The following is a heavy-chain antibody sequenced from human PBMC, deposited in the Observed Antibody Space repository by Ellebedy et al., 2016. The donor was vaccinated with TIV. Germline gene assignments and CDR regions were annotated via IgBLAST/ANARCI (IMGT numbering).Heavy chain of an antibody. Sequence: GESLKISXAASGFTFTSYAMTRVRQAPGKGLDWVSIISGGGDITNHADSVKGRFTISRDNSKNTLYLQMNSLRAEDTAVYYCAKGVGPYCESGCYSRVLDSWGQGTLVTVSS. V-gene: IGHV3-23*01. CDR1: GFTFTSYA. CDR3: AKGVGPYCESGCYSRVLDS. J-gene: IGHJ4*02. D-gene: IGHD2-21*02. CDR2: ISGGGDIT.